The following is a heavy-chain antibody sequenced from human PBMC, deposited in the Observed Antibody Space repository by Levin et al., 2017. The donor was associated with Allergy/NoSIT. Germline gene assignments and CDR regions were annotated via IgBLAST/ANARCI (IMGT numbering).Heavy chain of an antibody. J-gene: IGHJ4*02. CDR3: TTSLYGSGRYFY. CDR2: IKSKTDGGTT. Sequence: GGSLRLSCAASGFTFSNAWMSWVRQAPGKGLEWVGRIKSKTDGGTTDYAAPVKGRFTISRDDSKNTLYLQMNSLKTEDTAVYYCTTSLYGSGRYFYWGQGTLVTVSS. D-gene: IGHD3-10*01. CDR1: GFTFSNAW. V-gene: IGHV3-15*01.